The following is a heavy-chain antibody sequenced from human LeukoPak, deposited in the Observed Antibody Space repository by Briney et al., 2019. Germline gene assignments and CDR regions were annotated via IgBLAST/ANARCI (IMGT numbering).Heavy chain of an antibody. D-gene: IGHD3-22*01. J-gene: IGHJ5*02. CDR1: GYTFTSYG. CDR2: ISAYNGNT. Sequence: ASVKVSCKASGYTFTSYGISWVREAPGQGLEWMGWISAYNGNTNYAQKLQGRVTMTTDTSTSTAYMELRSLRSDDTAVYYCARDLWYDDSSGLGGWFDPWGQGTLVTVSS. CDR3: ARDLWYDDSSGLGGWFDP. V-gene: IGHV1-18*01.